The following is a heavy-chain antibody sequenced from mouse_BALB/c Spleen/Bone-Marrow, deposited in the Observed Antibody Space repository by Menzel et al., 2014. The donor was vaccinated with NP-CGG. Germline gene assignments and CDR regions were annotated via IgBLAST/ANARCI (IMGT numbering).Heavy chain of an antibody. D-gene: IGHD2-4*01. CDR3: ARGGHDFSLDY. V-gene: IGHV1-69*01. CDR2: IDTSDSYI. Sequence: QVQLQQSGAEFVMPGASVKMSCKASGYTFXDKWMHWVKQRPGQGLEWIGAIDTSDSYINYNQKFKGKASLTVDASSSTAYMHLSSLTSDDSAVYYCARGGHDFSLDYRGQGTSVIVSS. CDR1: GYTFXDKW. J-gene: IGHJ4*01.